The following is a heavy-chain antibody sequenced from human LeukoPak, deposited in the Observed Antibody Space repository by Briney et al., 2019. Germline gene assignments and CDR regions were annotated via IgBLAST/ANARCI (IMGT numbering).Heavy chain of an antibody. D-gene: IGHD6-13*01. V-gene: IGHV3-33*06. Sequence: PGGSLRLSCAASGFIFSNYGMHWVRQAPSKGLDWVAVIWYDGSYKYYADSVKGRFTISRDNSKNTLYLQMNSLRAEDTAIYYCAKVVQYTASTGTGLDYWGQGTLVTVSS. J-gene: IGHJ4*02. CDR1: GFIFSNYG. CDR2: IWYDGSYK. CDR3: AKVVQYTASTGTGLDY.